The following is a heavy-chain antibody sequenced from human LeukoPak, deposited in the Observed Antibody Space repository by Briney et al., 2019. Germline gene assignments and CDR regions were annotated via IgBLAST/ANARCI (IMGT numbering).Heavy chain of an antibody. J-gene: IGHJ6*02. CDR3: ATYTHWVAGDV. D-gene: IGHD3-16*01. CDR2: MNQDGSAK. V-gene: IGHV3-7*01. CDR1: EFTFSGSW. Sequence: GGSLRLSCAASEFTFSGSWMSWVRQAPGKGLEWVANMNQDGSAKGYVDSVKGRFTISRDNARNSLYLQMSSLRPEDTAVYYCATYTHWVAGDVWGQGTTVTVSS.